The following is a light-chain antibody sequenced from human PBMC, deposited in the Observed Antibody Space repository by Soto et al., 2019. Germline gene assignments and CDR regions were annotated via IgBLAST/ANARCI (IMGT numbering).Light chain of an antibody. Sequence: EIVLTQSPATLSLSPGDRATLSCRASRNVRTYLAWYQQKPGQAPRLLIYDASKRAAGIPARFSGSGSVTDFTLIISSLEPEDVAVYYCHHRSDWPPLPTFGGGTELKVK. J-gene: IGKJ4*01. CDR3: HHRSDWPPLPT. CDR1: RNVRTY. V-gene: IGKV3-11*01. CDR2: DAS.